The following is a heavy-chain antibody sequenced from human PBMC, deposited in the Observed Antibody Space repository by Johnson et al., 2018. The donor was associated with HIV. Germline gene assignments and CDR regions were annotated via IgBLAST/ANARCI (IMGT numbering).Heavy chain of an antibody. CDR3: AKDLVVTAPGAFDI. Sequence: VESGGGVVQPGGSLRLSCAASGFTFSSYGMHWVRQAPGKGLEWETFIRYDGSNKYYADSVKGRFTISRDNSKNTLYLQMSSLRAEDTAVYYCAKDLVVTAPGAFDIWGQGTMVTVSS. CDR1: GFTFSSYG. V-gene: IGHV3-30*02. J-gene: IGHJ3*02. CDR2: IRYDGSNK. D-gene: IGHD2-21*02.